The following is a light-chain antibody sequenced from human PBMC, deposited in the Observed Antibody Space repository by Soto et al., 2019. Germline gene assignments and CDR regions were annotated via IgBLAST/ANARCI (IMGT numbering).Light chain of an antibody. CDR2: TTS. Sequence: DIQMTQSPSFVSASVGDRVTVTCRASQDISSWLAWYQQKPGKAPKLLIYTTSTLWSGVPSRFSGSRSGTDVTLTISGLQPEDFATYYSQQANRFPITFVQGTRREIK. J-gene: IGKJ5*01. CDR3: QQANRFPIT. CDR1: QDISSW. V-gene: IGKV1-12*01.